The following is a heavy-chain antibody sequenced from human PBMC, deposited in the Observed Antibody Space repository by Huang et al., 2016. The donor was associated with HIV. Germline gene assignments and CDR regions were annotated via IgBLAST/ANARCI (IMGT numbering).Heavy chain of an antibody. V-gene: IGHV1-24*01. CDR3: AAGYDTYYDI. J-gene: IGHJ3*02. CDR1: GYTLTELS. D-gene: IGHD2-21*01. Sequence: QVQLVQSGAEVKKPGASVKVSCKVSGYTLTELSIHWVRQAPGKGLEWVGGLAPEHEKTIDAKNFQGRVTMTEDTSTDTAYMELHSLRPEDTAVYYCAAGYDTYYDIWGQGTMVIASS. CDR2: LAPEHEKT.